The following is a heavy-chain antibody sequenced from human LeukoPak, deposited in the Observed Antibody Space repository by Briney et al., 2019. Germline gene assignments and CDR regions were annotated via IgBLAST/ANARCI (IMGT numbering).Heavy chain of an antibody. CDR3: ASYSLAYCGGDCYWAFDI. D-gene: IGHD2-21*02. Sequence: SVKVSCKASGGTFSSYAISWVRQAPGQGLEWMGRIIPILGIANYAQEFQGRVTITADKSTSTAYMELSSLRSEDTAVYYCASYSLAYCGGDCYWAFDIWGQGTMVTVSS. V-gene: IGHV1-69*04. CDR2: IIPILGIA. J-gene: IGHJ3*02. CDR1: GGTFSSYA.